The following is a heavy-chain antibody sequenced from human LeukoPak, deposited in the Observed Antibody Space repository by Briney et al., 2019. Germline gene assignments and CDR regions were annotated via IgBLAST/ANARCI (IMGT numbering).Heavy chain of an antibody. V-gene: IGHV3-48*04. CDR2: ISSSSSTI. CDR1: GFTVTNDY. Sequence: PGGSLRLSCAVSGFTVTNDYMNWVRQAPGKGLEWVSYISSSSSTIYYADSVKGRFTISRDNAKNSLYLQMNSLRAEDTAVYYCARHTPSIVEHLLFDYWGQGTLVTVSS. CDR3: ARHTPSIVEHLLFDY. D-gene: IGHD1-26*01. J-gene: IGHJ4*02.